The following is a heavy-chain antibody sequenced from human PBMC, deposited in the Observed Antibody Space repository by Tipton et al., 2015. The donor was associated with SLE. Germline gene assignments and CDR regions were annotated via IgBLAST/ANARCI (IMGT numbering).Heavy chain of an antibody. V-gene: IGHV4-4*08. CDR2: IYSSGST. D-gene: IGHD2-15*01. Sequence: TLSLTCTVSGGSINNYYWSWIRQPPGKGLEWIGYIYSSGSTNYNPSLKSRVTISVDTSENQFSLKLSSVSAADTAVYYCARDKYYTGGSCFDWYFDVWGRGTLVTVSS. CDR3: ARDKYYTGGSCFDWYFDV. J-gene: IGHJ2*01. CDR1: GGSINNYY.